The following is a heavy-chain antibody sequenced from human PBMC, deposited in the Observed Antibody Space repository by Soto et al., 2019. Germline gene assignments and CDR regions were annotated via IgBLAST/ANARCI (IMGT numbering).Heavy chain of an antibody. J-gene: IGHJ4*02. V-gene: IGHV4-59*01. D-gene: IGHD2-2*02. Sequence: QVQLHESGPGVVRPSEALSLICSVSGGSISGYYWSWIRQPPQKGLEWIGYIHYSGNTNYNPSLESRVPISLDTSMSQFSLEVTSVTAADTAVYYCARGYTTPDYWGQGTLVTVSS. CDR1: GGSISGYY. CDR2: IHYSGNT. CDR3: ARGYTTPDY.